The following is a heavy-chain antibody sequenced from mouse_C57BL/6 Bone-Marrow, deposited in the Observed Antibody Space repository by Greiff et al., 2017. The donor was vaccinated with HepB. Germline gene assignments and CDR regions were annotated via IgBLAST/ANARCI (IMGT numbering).Heavy chain of an antibody. V-gene: IGHV1-64*01. CDR2: IHPNSGST. CDR1: GYTFTSYW. CDR3: AREEGGGFAY. J-gene: IGHJ3*01. Sequence: QVQLKQPGAELVKPGASVKLSCKASGYTFTSYWMHWVKQRPGQGLEWIGMIHPNSGSTNYNEKFKSKATLTVDKSSSTAYMQLSSLTSEDSAVYYCAREEGGGFAYWGQGTLVTVSA.